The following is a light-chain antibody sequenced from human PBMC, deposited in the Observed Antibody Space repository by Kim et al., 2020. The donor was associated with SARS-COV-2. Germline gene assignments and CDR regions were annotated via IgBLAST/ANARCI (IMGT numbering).Light chain of an antibody. CDR2: AAS. V-gene: IGKV1-39*01. CDR3: QQSYTSPYT. J-gene: IGKJ2*01. Sequence: DIQMTQSPSSLSASVGDRVTITCRASQSITDYLNWYQQKEGKAPKLLIYAASTLHSGVPSRFSGSQSGTVFTLTITSLQREDFATYYCQQSYTSPYTFGQGTKLEI. CDR1: QSITDY.